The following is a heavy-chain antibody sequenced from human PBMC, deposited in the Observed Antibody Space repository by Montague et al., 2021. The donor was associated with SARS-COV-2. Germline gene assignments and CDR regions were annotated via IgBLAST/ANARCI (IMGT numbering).Heavy chain of an antibody. D-gene: IGHD3-9*01. CDR2: IDWDDDK. CDR3: ARMMYDILTGYYIGFDY. Sequence: PALVKPTQTLTLTCTFSGFSLSTSGMCVSWIRQPPGKALEWLALIDWDDDKYYSTSLKTRLTISKDASKNQVVLTMTNMDPVDTATYYCARMMYDILTGYYIGFDYWGQETLVTVSS. J-gene: IGHJ4*02. CDR1: GFSLSTSGMC. V-gene: IGHV2-70*01.